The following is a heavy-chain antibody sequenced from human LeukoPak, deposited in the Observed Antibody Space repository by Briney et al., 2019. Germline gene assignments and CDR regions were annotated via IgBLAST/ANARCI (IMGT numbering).Heavy chain of an antibody. CDR3: AREDYYDSSGYYSDC. J-gene: IGHJ4*02. Sequence: PSETLSLTCNVSGYSISSGSYWGWIRQPPGKGLEWIGSIFQSGHTYYNPSLKSRVAMSVDTSKDQFSLKLRSVTAADTAVYYCAREDYYDSSGYYSDCWGQGTLVTVSS. CDR1: GYSISSGSY. CDR2: IFQSGHT. V-gene: IGHV4-38-2*02. D-gene: IGHD3-22*01.